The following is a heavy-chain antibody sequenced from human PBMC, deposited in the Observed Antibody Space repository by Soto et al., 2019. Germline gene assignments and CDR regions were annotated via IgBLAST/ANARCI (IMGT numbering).Heavy chain of an antibody. V-gene: IGHV3-74*01. D-gene: IGHD6-13*01. CDR2: INSDGSRT. CDR1: GFTFSSYW. J-gene: IGHJ5*02. CDR3: ARVLTGSWNWFDP. Sequence: EVQLVESGGGLVQPGESLRLSCAASGFTFSSYWMHWVRQAPGKGLVWVSRINSDGSRTNYADSVQGRFTVSRDNAKNTQYLQMNSLRDEDTAVYYCARVLTGSWNWFDPWGQGTLVTVSS.